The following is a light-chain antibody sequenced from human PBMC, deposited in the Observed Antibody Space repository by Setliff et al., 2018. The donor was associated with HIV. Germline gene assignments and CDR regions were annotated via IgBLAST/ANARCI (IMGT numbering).Light chain of an antibody. Sequence: QSVLTQPASVSGSPGQSITISCSGTSSDVGNYNLVSWYQQPPGKAPKLMVYEVTKRPLGASTRFSGSKSGNTASLTISGLLAEDEADYYCCSYAGSRTFDGFGTGTKVTVL. V-gene: IGLV2-23*02. CDR2: EVT. CDR1: SSDVGNYNL. CDR3: CSYAGSRTFDG. J-gene: IGLJ1*01.